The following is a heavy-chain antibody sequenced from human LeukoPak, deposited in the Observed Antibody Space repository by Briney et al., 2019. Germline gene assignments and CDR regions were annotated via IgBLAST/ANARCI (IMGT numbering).Heavy chain of an antibody. CDR3: AKDGIAVAVLPYYFDY. CDR2: ISYDGSNK. J-gene: IGHJ4*02. Sequence: GRSLRLSCAASGFTFSSYAMHWVRQAPGKGLEWVAVISYDGSNKYYADSVKGRFTISRDNSKNTLYLQMNSLRAEDTAVYYCAKDGIAVAVLPYYFDYWGQGTLVTVSS. CDR1: GFTFSSYA. D-gene: IGHD6-19*01. V-gene: IGHV3-30-3*01.